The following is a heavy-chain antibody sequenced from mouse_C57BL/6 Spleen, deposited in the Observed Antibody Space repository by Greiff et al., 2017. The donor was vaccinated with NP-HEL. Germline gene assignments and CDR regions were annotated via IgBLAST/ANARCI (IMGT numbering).Heavy chain of an antibody. D-gene: IGHD2-12*01. V-gene: IGHV1-15*01. CDR1: GYTFTDYE. J-gene: IGHJ2*01. CDR3: TRWLLYHFDY. Sequence: QVQLQQSGAELVRPGASVTLSCKASGYTFTDYEMHWVKQTPVHGLEWIGAIDPETGGTAYNQKFKGKAILTADKSSSTAYMELRSLTSEDSAVYYCTRWLLYHFDYWGQGTTLTVSS. CDR2: IDPETGGT.